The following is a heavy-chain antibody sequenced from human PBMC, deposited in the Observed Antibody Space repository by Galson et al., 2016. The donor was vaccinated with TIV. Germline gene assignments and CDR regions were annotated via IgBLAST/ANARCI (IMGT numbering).Heavy chain of an antibody. D-gene: IGHD1-1*01. Sequence: SLRLSCAGFGSTFSKNDMHWVRQAPGQGLEWVAVISYDGTNIYYGDSVKGRFTISRDNSKNTVYLQMSSLRHEDTALYYCAREAGTTDYLDFWGQGTLVTVSS. V-gene: IGHV3-30-3*01. CDR3: AREAGTTDYLDF. CDR2: ISYDGTNI. CDR1: GSTFSKND. J-gene: IGHJ4*02.